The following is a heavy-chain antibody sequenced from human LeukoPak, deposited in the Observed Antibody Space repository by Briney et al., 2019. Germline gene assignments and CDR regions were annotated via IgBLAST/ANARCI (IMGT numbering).Heavy chain of an antibody. CDR2: IYSGGST. J-gene: IGHJ3*02. D-gene: IGHD3-10*01. CDR3: ARVMGFADAFDI. CDR1: GFTVSSNY. Sequence: GGSLRLSGAASGFTVSSNYMSWVRQAPGKGLGWVSVIYSGGSTYYADSVRGRFTSSRDNSKITLYLQMNSLRAEDTAVYYCARVMGFADAFDIWGQGTMVSVSP. V-gene: IGHV3-53*01.